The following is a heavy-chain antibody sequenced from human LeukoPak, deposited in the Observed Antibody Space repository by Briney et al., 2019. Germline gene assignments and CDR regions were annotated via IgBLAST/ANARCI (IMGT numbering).Heavy chain of an antibody. D-gene: IGHD6-19*01. Sequence: GGSLRLSCAASGFTVSSNYKSWVRQAPGKELEWVSVIYSGGSTYYADSVKGRFTISRDNSKNTLYLQMNSLRAEDTAVYYCARARAPQRPYSSGWYDYYYGMDVWGQGTTVTVSS. CDR1: GFTVSSNY. CDR3: ARARAPQRPYSSGWYDYYYGMDV. CDR2: IYSGGST. V-gene: IGHV3-66*01. J-gene: IGHJ6*02.